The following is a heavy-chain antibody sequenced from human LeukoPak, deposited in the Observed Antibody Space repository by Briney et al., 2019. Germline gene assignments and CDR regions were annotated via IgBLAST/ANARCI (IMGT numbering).Heavy chain of an antibody. Sequence: SETLSLTCTVSGGSISSYYWSWIRQPPGKGLEWIGYSYYSGSTNYNPSLKSRVTISVDTSENQFSLKLSSVTAADTAVYYCAREITIFGVVIIPGWFDPWGQGTLVTVSS. CDR3: AREITIFGVVIIPGWFDP. CDR2: SYYSGST. CDR1: GGSISSYY. D-gene: IGHD3-3*01. V-gene: IGHV4-59*01. J-gene: IGHJ5*02.